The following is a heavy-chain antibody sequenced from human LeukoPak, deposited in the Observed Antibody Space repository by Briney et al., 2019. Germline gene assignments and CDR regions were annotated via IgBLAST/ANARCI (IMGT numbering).Heavy chain of an antibody. J-gene: IGHJ3*02. Sequence: GASVKVSCKVSVYTLTELSLHWVRQAPAKGLEWVGGFDPEDGEKHYAQKFQGRVTMTEDTSTDTAYMELSSLRSEDTAGYYCATLSTTVTLQDGAAFDIWGQGTMVTVSS. V-gene: IGHV1-24*01. CDR3: ATLSTTVTLQDGAAFDI. CDR2: FDPEDGEK. D-gene: IGHD4-17*01. CDR1: VYTLTELS.